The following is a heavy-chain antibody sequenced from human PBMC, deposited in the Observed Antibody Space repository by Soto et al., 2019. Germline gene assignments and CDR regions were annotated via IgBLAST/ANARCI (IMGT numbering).Heavy chain of an antibody. CDR1: GFTFSSYW. Sequence: GGSLRLSCAASGFTFSSYWMSWVRQAPGKGLEWVANIKQDGSEKYYVDSVKGRFTISRDNAKNTLYLQMNSLRAEDTAVYYCARDRGWFGEVPFDYWGQGTLVTVSS. CDR3: ARDRGWFGEVPFDY. D-gene: IGHD3-10*01. V-gene: IGHV3-7*01. J-gene: IGHJ4*02. CDR2: IKQDGSEK.